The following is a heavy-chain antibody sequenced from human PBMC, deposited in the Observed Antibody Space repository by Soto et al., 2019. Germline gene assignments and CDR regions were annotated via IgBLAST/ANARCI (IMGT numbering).Heavy chain of an antibody. D-gene: IGHD6-19*01. CDR2: ISYDGSNK. CDR3: AKDRQWLAPGSPYYYYYGMDV. V-gene: IGHV3-30*18. Sequence: LRLSCAASGFTFSSYGMHWVRQAPGKGLEWVAVISYDGSNKYYVDSVKGRFTISRDNSKNTLYLQMNSLRAEDTAVYYCAKDRQWLAPGSPYYYYYGMDVWGQGTTVTVSS. CDR1: GFTFSSYG. J-gene: IGHJ6*02.